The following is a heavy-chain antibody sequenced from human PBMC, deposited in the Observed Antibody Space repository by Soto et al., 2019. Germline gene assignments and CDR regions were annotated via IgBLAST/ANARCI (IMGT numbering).Heavy chain of an antibody. J-gene: IGHJ3*02. D-gene: IGHD3-9*01. CDR2: IYYSGST. V-gene: IGHV4-31*02. CDR1: GGSVSSGSYY. CDR3: ARALRYFDWLFFPDAFDI. Sequence: SETLSLTCTVSGGSVSSGSYYWSWIRQHPGKGLEWIGYIYYSGSTYYNPSLKSRVTISVDTSKNQFSLKLSSVTAADTAVYYCARALRYFDWLFFPDAFDIWGQGTMVTVSS.